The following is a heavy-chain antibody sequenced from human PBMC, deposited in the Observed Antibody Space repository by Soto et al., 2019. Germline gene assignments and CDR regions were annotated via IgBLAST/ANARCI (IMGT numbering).Heavy chain of an antibody. V-gene: IGHV4-34*01. CDR2: INHSGST. CDR1: GGSFSGYY. D-gene: IGHD3-9*01. Sequence: SETLSLTCAVYGGSFSGYYWSWIRQPPGKGLEWIGEINHSGSTNYNPSLKSRVTISVDTSKNQFSLKLSSVTAADTAVYYCARGRLGFFDYWGQGTRVTVSS. J-gene: IGHJ4*02. CDR3: ARGRLGFFDY.